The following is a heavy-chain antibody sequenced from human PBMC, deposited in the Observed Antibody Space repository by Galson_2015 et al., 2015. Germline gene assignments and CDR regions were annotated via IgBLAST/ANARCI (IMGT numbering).Heavy chain of an antibody. Sequence: SLRLSCAASGFTASSNSMAWFRQAPGKGLEWVSVLAKTDTAYYVDSVRGRFTISRDNSKNTVYLQMDYLTVDDTAVYYCARGRGFIFDFWGQGTLVTVSS. D-gene: IGHD3-10*01. CDR1: GFTASSNS. V-gene: IGHV3-53*01. CDR2: LAKTDTA. CDR3: ARGRGFIFDF. J-gene: IGHJ4*02.